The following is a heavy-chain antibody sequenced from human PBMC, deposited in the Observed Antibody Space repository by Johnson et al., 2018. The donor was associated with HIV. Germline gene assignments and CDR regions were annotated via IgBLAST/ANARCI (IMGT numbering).Heavy chain of an antibody. CDR1: GFTFDDYG. CDR3: ARGGAYCGDDCYHAFDI. Sequence: VQLVESGGGVVRPGGSLRLSCAASGFTFDDYGMSWVRQAPGKGLEWVSGINWNGGSTGYADSVKGRFTISRDNAKNSLYVQMNSLRAEDTALYYCARGGAYCGDDCYHAFDIWGQGTVVNVSS. V-gene: IGHV3-20*04. CDR2: INWNGGST. D-gene: IGHD2-21*02. J-gene: IGHJ3*02.